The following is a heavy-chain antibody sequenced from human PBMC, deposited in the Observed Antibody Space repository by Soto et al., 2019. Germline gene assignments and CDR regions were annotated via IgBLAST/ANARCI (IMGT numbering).Heavy chain of an antibody. CDR1: GYSFTRYG. Sequence: ASVQVSWKPAGYSFTRYGTIWGRQDTGQGREWQGWISAYNGNTNYAQKLQGRVTITADESTSTAYMELSSLRSEDTAVYYCARGRYCTNGVCYPPYYYYGMDVWGQGNTVTVSS. CDR3: ARGRYCTNGVCYPPYYYYGMDV. CDR2: ISAYNGNT. J-gene: IGHJ6*02. V-gene: IGHV1-18*01. D-gene: IGHD2-8*01.